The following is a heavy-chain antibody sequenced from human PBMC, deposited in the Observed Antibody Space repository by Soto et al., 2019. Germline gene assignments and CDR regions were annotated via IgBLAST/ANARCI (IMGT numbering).Heavy chain of an antibody. CDR2: TYYRSKWYN. J-gene: IGHJ6*03. CDR1: GDSVSSNSAA. V-gene: IGHV6-1*01. Sequence: SQTLSLTCAISGDSVSSNSAAWNWIRQSPSRGLEWLGRTYYRSKWYNDYAVSVKRRITINPDTSKNQFSLQLNSVTPEDTAVYYCSRHIRMAAHHYYYDYYIDVWGKGTTVTVSS. CDR3: SRHIRMAAHHYYYDYYIDV. D-gene: IGHD6-6*01.